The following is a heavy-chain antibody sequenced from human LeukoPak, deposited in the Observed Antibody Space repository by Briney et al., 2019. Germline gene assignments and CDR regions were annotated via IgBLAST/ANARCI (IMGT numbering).Heavy chain of an antibody. CDR2: IYYSGST. V-gene: IGHV4-39*07. CDR3: AGSGSFYYYYYMDV. J-gene: IGHJ6*03. Sequence: SETLSLTCTVSGGSISSSSYYWGWIRQPPGKGLEWIGSIYYSGSTNYNPSLKSRVTISVDTSKNQFSLKLSSVTAADTAVYYCAGSGSFYYYYYMDVWGKGTTVTVSS. D-gene: IGHD3-10*01. CDR1: GGSISSSSYY.